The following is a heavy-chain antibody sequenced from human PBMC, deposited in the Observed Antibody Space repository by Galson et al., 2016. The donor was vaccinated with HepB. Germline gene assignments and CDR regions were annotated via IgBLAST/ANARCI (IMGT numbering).Heavy chain of an antibody. CDR2: ISSSSNYI. CDR3: ARAGSGTSKYYYYYGMDV. Sequence: SLRLSCAASGFTFGSNGMNWVRQAPGKGLEWVSSISSSSNYIYYADSVKGRFTIPRDNAKNSLYLQMNSLRAEDTAVYFCARAGSGTSKYYYYYGMDVWGQGTTVTVSS. J-gene: IGHJ6*02. V-gene: IGHV3-21*01. CDR1: GFTFGSNG. D-gene: IGHD3-10*01.